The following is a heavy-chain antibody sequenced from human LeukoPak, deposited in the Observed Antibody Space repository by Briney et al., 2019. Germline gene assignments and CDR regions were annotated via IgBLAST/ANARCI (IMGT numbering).Heavy chain of an antibody. CDR2: ISYDGSNK. Sequence: PGGSLRLSCAASGFTFSSYGMHWVRQAPGKGLEWVAVISYDGSNKYYADSVKGRFTISRDNSKNTLYLQMNSLRAEDTAVYYCARGSPYYYDSSGYSDKVDYWGQGTLVTVSS. CDR3: ARGSPYYYDSSGYSDKVDY. V-gene: IGHV3-30*03. D-gene: IGHD3-22*01. J-gene: IGHJ4*02. CDR1: GFTFSSYG.